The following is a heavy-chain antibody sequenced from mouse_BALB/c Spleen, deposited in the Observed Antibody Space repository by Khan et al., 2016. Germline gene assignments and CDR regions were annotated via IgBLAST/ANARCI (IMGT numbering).Heavy chain of an antibody. CDR2: IWRGGST. Sequence: VQLQESGPGLVQPSQSLSITCTVSGFSLTSYGVHWVRQSPGKGLEWLGVIWRGGSTDYNAAFMSRLSITKDNSKSQVFFKMNSLQADDTAIYDCAKNGNYWYFDVWGAGTTVTVSS. CDR1: GFSLTSYG. V-gene: IGHV2-5*01. J-gene: IGHJ1*01. CDR3: AKNGNYWYFDV. D-gene: IGHD2-1*01.